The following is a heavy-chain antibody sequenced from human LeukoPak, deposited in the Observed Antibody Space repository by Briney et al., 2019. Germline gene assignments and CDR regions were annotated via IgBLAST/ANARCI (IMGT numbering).Heavy chain of an antibody. Sequence: SETLSLTCAVYGGSFSGYYWSWIRQPPGKGLEWIGEINHSGSTNYNPSLKSRVTISADTSKNQFSLKLSSVTAADTAVYYCARALRELPDYYYYMDVWGKGTTVTVSS. CDR3: ARALRELPDYYYYMDV. CDR1: GGSFSGYY. J-gene: IGHJ6*03. D-gene: IGHD1-26*01. V-gene: IGHV4-34*01. CDR2: INHSGST.